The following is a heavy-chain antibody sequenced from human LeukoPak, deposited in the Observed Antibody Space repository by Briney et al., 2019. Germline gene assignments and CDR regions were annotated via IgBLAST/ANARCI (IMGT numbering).Heavy chain of an antibody. CDR1: GFTFSSYG. Sequence: GGSLRLSCAASGFTFSSYGMPWVRQAPGKGLEWVAFIRYDGSDKYYAESVKGRFTISRDNSKNTLYLLMNSLRAEDTAVYYCAKALSGSPPKPFDYWGQGTLVTVSS. CDR3: AKALSGSPPKPFDY. J-gene: IGHJ4*02. D-gene: IGHD1-26*01. CDR2: IRYDGSDK. V-gene: IGHV3-30*02.